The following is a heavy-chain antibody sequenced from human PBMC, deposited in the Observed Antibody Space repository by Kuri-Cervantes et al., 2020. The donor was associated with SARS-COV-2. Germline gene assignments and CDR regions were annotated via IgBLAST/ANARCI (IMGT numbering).Heavy chain of an antibody. J-gene: IGHJ6*04. CDR2: ISSSSSYI. CDR1: GFTLSSYS. D-gene: IGHD2-2*01. CDR3: ARDFGRYCSSTSCYVLDV. V-gene: IGHV3-21*01. Sequence: GGSLRLSCTASGFTLSSYSMNWVRQAPGKGLEWVSSISSSSSYIYYADSVKGRFTISRDNAKNSLYLQMNSLRAEDTAVYYCARDFGRYCSSTSCYVLDVWGKGTTVTVSS.